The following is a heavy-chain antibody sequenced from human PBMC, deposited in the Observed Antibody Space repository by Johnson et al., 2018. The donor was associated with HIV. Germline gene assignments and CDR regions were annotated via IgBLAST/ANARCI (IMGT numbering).Heavy chain of an antibody. D-gene: IGHD3-16*02. Sequence: VQLVESGGDLVQPGGSLRLSCPASGFTFSSYWMHWVRQAPGKGLVWVSRINSDGSSTSYADSVKGRFTISRDNAKNTLYLQMNSLRAGDTAVYYCARVGYHDAFDIWGQGTMVTVSS. CDR2: INSDGSST. CDR3: ARVGYHDAFDI. J-gene: IGHJ3*02. V-gene: IGHV3-74*02. CDR1: GFTFSSYW.